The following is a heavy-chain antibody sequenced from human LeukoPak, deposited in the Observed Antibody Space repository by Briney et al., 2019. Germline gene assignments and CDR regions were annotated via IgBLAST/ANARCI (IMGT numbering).Heavy chain of an antibody. V-gene: IGHV3-33*08. Sequence: GGSLRLSCSASGFTFSSYAMHWVRQAPGKGLEWVAVIWYDGSDKYYADSVKGRFSISRDNSKNTLYLQMNSLRAEDTAVYYCARELPPVVNFYFDSWGQGTLVTVSS. J-gene: IGHJ4*02. CDR3: ARELPPVVNFYFDS. CDR2: IWYDGSDK. CDR1: GFTFSSYA. D-gene: IGHD3-22*01.